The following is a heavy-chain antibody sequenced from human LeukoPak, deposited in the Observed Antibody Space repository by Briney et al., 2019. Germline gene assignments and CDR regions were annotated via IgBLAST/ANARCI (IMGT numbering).Heavy chain of an antibody. CDR2: IYYSGST. D-gene: IGHD4-11*01. V-gene: IGHV4-39*01. J-gene: IGHJ5*02. Sequence: SETLSLTCTVSGGSISSSSYYWGWIRQPPGKGLEWIGSIYYSGSTYYNPSLKSRVTISVDTSKNQFSLKLSSVTAADTAVYYCARGSNDRWFVGGTTWFDPWGQGTLVTVSS. CDR1: GGSISSSSYY. CDR3: ARGSNDRWFVGGTTWFDP.